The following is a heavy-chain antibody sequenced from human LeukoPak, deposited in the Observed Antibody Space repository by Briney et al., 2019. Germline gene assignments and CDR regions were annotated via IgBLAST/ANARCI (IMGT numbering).Heavy chain of an antibody. CDR1: GYIFTDYY. J-gene: IGHJ4*02. D-gene: IGHD2-2*01. Sequence: ASVKVSCKTSGYIFTDYYMHWVRQAPGQGLEWMGWINPNSGGTNYAQKFQGRVTMTRDTSISTAYMELSRLRSDDTAVHYCERGGDCSSTSCYQGDYWGQGTLVTVSS. CDR3: ERGGDCSSTSCYQGDY. CDR2: INPNSGGT. V-gene: IGHV1-2*02.